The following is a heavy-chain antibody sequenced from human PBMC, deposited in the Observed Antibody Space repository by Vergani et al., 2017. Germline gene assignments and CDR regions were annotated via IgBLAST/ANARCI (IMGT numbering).Heavy chain of an antibody. V-gene: IGHV3-30-3*01. CDR3: ARGGHYDCWSGYYYDY. Sequence: QVQLVESGGGVVQPGRSLRLSCAASGFTFSSYAMHWVRQAPGKGLEWVAVISYDGSNKYYADSVKGRFTISRDNSKNTLYLQMNSLRAEDTAVYYCARGGHYDCWSGYYYDYWGQGTLVTVSS. D-gene: IGHD3-3*01. CDR1: GFTFSSYA. CDR2: ISYDGSNK. J-gene: IGHJ4*02.